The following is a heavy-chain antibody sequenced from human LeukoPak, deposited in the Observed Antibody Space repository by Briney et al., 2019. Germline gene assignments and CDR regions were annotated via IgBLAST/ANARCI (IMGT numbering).Heavy chain of an antibody. J-gene: IGHJ4*02. CDR3: VKDHTGEQDK. V-gene: IGHV3-74*01. D-gene: IGHD1-1*01. CDR2: INPESTTI. CDR1: GFTFSSFW. Sequence: GGSLRLSCAASGFTFSSFWIHWVRQVPGKGLVGVARINPESTTISYADSVKGRFTISRDNARNTLYLQMNSLRVEDTAIYYCVKDHTGEQDKWGQGTLVTVSS.